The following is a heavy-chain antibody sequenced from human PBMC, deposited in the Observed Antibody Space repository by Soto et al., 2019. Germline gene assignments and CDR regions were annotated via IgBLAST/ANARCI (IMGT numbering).Heavy chain of an antibody. V-gene: IGHV3-30*18. CDR3: ANLTDTGDGDFDY. Sequence: GGSLGLSCAASGVSFSSYGMHWVRQGPGKGLEWVAVISYDGSNKYYADSVKGRFTISRDNSKNMLYLQMNSLRAEDTAVYYCANLTDTGDGDFDYWGQGTLVTVSS. D-gene: IGHD5-18*01. J-gene: IGHJ4*02. CDR2: ISYDGSNK. CDR1: GVSFSSYG.